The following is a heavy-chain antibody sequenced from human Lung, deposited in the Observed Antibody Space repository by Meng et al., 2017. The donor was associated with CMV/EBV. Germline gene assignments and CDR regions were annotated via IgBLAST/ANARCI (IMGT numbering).Heavy chain of an antibody. D-gene: IGHD2-21*01. CDR3: ARAYCGGDCYSGFDF. V-gene: IGHV4-4*02. J-gene: IGHJ4*02. Sequence: SETLSLTCAVSGASISSDSWWSWVRQPPGKGLEWIGEIYDSGITNYNPSLKSRVTISVDSSNNQFSLQLTSVTAADTAIYYCARAYCGGDCYSGFDFWGPGTLVTSPQ. CDR1: GASISSDSW. CDR2: IYDSGIT.